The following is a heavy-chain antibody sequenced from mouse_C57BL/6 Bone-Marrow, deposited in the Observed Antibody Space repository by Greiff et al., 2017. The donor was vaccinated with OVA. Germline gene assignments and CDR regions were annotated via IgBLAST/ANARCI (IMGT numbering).Heavy chain of an antibody. CDR2: IRRGGST. J-gene: IGHJ3*01. V-gene: IGHV2-5*01. CDR3: AKNEGRRYGFAD. Sequence: QVQLQQSGPGLVQPSQSLSITCTVSGFSLTSYGVHWVRQSPGKGLEWLGVIRRGGSTDYNAAFISRLDITKDNSKSQVFFIMNSLQADDTAIYYCAKNEGRRYGFADWGKGTLVTVSA. D-gene: IGHD2-14*01. CDR1: GFSLTSYG.